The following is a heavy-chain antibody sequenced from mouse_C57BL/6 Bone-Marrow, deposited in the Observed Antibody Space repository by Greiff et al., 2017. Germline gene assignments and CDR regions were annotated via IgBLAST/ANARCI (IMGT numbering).Heavy chain of an antibody. Sequence: VQLQQSGAELVRPGTSVKMSCKASGYTFTNYWIGWAKQRPGHGLEWIGDIYPGGGYTNYNEKFKGKATLTADKSSSTAYMQFSSPTSEDSAIYYCARRGLYYGNWGYAMDYWGQGTSVTVSS. J-gene: IGHJ4*01. CDR3: ARRGLYYGNWGYAMDY. CDR2: IYPGGGYT. V-gene: IGHV1-63*01. D-gene: IGHD2-1*01. CDR1: GYTFTNYW.